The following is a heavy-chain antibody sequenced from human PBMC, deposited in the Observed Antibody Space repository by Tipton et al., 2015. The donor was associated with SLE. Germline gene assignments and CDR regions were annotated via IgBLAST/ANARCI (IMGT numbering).Heavy chain of an antibody. J-gene: IGHJ3*02. V-gene: IGHV4-31*03. Sequence: TLSLTCTVSGGSISSGGYYWSWIRQHPGKGLEWIGYIYTSGSTNYNPSLKSRVTISVDTSKNQFSLKLSSVTAADTAVYYCAREKDYSDAFDIWGQGTMVTVSS. D-gene: IGHD4-11*01. CDR2: IYTSGST. CDR1: GGSISSGGYY. CDR3: AREKDYSDAFDI.